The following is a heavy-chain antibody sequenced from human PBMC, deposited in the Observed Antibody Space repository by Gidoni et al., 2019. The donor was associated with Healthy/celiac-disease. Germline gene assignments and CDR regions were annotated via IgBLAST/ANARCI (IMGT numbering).Heavy chain of an antibody. J-gene: IGHJ3*02. Sequence: EVQLVESGGGLVKPGGSLRLSCAASGFPFSNAWMSWVRQAPGKGLEWVGRIKSKTDGGTTDYAAPVKGRFTISRDDSKNTLYLQMNSLKTEDTAVYYCTYSSGQDDAFDIWGQGTMVTVSS. CDR1: GFPFSNAW. CDR2: IKSKTDGGTT. D-gene: IGHD6-19*01. CDR3: TYSSGQDDAFDI. V-gene: IGHV3-15*01.